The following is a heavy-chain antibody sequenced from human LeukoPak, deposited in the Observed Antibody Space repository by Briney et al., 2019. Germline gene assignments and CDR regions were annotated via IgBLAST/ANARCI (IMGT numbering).Heavy chain of an antibody. J-gene: IGHJ3*02. V-gene: IGHV3-21*01. CDR2: ISGGSGSS. CDR3: ARLSGSYYDDAFDI. D-gene: IGHD1-26*01. CDR1: GFTFSSYA. Sequence: GGSLRLSCAASGFTFSSYAMSWVRQAPGKGLEWVSAISGGSGSSYYADSVKGRFTISRDNAKNSLYLQMNSLRAEDTAVYYCARLSGSYYDDAFDIWGQGTMVTVSS.